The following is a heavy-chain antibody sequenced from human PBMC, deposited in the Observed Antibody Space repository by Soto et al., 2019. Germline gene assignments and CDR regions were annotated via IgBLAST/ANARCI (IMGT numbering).Heavy chain of an antibody. D-gene: IGHD3-10*01. V-gene: IGHV3-74*01. CDR3: ERGPMVRGLPADDY. J-gene: IGHJ4*02. CDR1: GFTFSSHW. Sequence: EVQLVESGGGLVQPGGSLRLSCAASGFTFSSHWMHWVRQAPGKGLVWVSRINGDGSTTHYADSVKGRFTISRDNVKNTVYLQMNSLRAEDTAVYYCERGPMVRGLPADDYWGQGTLVTVSS. CDR2: INGDGSTT.